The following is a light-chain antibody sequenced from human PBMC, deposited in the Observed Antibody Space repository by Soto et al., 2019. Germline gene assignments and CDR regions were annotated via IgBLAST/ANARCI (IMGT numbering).Light chain of an antibody. V-gene: IGLV2-18*02. Sequence: QSVLTQPPSVSGSPGQSVTISCTGTSSDVGSSNGVSWYQQPPGTAPKLMIYDVSNRPSGVPDRFSGSKSGNTASLTISGLQAEDEADYYGSSYTSTRTYVLGTGTKVTIL. J-gene: IGLJ1*01. CDR3: SSYTSTRTYV. CDR2: DVS. CDR1: SSDVGSSNG.